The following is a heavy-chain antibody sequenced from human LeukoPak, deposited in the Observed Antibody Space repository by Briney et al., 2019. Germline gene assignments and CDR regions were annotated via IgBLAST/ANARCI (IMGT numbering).Heavy chain of an antibody. J-gene: IGHJ4*02. D-gene: IGHD3-22*01. V-gene: IGHV1-18*01. Sequence: ASVKVSCKASGYTFTSYGISWVRQAPGPGLEWMGWISAYNGNTNYAQTLQGRVTMTTNTSTSTAYMELRSLRSDDTDVYYCARDYYDSSGYDCWGQGTLVTVSS. CDR2: ISAYNGNT. CDR3: ARDYYDSSGYDC. CDR1: GYTFTSYG.